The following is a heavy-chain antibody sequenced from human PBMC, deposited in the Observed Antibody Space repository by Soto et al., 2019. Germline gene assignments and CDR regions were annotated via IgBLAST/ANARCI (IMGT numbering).Heavy chain of an antibody. CDR2: INAGNGNT. V-gene: IGHV1-3*01. J-gene: IGHJ6*02. CDR3: ARDQTRDRLVVVAATTYGMDG. D-gene: IGHD2-15*01. Sequence: ASVKVSCKASGYTFTSYAMHWVRQAPGQRLEWMGWINAGNGNTKYSQKFQGRVTITRDTSASTAYTELSSLRSEDTAVYYCARDQTRDRLVVVAATTYGMDGWGQGSKVTVAS. CDR1: GYTFTSYA.